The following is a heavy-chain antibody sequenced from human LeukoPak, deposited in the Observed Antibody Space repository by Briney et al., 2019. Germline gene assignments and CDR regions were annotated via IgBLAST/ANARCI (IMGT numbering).Heavy chain of an antibody. J-gene: IGHJ4*02. CDR3: ARDWTTLGY. V-gene: IGHV3-11*06. Sequence: GGALRLSCAASGFTFSDYYISWIRQAPGKGLEWVSYISSSNSYTNYADSVKGGFSVSIDKAKNSPDLQMNSLRAEDTAVYYCARDWTTLGYWGQGTLATVSS. D-gene: IGHD4-23*01. CDR2: ISSSNSYT. CDR1: GFTFSDYY.